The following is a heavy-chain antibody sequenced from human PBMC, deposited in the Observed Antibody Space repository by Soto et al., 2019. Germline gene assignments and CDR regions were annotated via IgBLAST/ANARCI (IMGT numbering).Heavy chain of an antibody. CDR3: ASAMIAAAGNYYGMDV. Sequence: LGESLKISCKGSGYSFTSYWISWVRQMPGKGLEWMGRIDPSDSYTNYSPSFQGHVTISADKSISTAYLQWSSLKASDTAMYYCASAMIAAAGNYYGMDVWGQGTTVTVSS. D-gene: IGHD6-13*01. V-gene: IGHV5-10-1*01. CDR2: IDPSDSYT. J-gene: IGHJ6*02. CDR1: GYSFTSYW.